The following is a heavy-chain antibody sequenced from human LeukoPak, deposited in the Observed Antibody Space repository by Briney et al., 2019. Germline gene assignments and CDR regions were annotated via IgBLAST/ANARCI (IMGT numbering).Heavy chain of an antibody. CDR2: ISNSRSYI. V-gene: IGHV3-21*01. D-gene: IGHD6-19*01. J-gene: IGHJ4*02. CDR1: GFTFCSYN. Sequence: PGGSLRLSCAASGFTFCSYNMNWVPEAPGKGLEWVSSISNSRSYIYYADSVKGRFTISRENAKNSLYLQMNSLRAEDTAVYYCARQQWLDGAYYFDYWGQGTLVTVSS. CDR3: ARQQWLDGAYYFDY.